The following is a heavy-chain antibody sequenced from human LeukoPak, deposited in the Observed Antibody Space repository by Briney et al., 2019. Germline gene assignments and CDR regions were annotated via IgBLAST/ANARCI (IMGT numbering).Heavy chain of an antibody. Sequence: PGGSLRLSCAASGFTFSSYAMHWVRQAPGKGLEYVSAISSNGGNTYYANSVKGRFTISRDNSKDTLYLQMGSLRAEDMAVYYCARNAMARGNHFAYWGQGTLVAVSS. CDR1: GFTFSSYA. CDR3: ARNAMARGNHFAY. D-gene: IGHD3-10*01. CDR2: ISSNGGNT. V-gene: IGHV3-64*01. J-gene: IGHJ4*02.